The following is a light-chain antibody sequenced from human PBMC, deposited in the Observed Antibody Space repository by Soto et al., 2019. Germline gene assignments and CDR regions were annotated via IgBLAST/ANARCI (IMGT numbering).Light chain of an antibody. CDR1: NNDVGVYNF. CDR3: YSFAGRSTWIWV. CDR2: EGT. V-gene: IGLV2-23*01. Sequence: QSVLTQPASVSGSPGQSITISCTGTNNDVGVYNFVSWYQQYPGKAPKLMIYEGTKRPSGVSTRFSGSKSDSAASLTISGLQAEDEADYYCYSFAGRSTWIWVFGRGTKLTVL. J-gene: IGLJ3*02.